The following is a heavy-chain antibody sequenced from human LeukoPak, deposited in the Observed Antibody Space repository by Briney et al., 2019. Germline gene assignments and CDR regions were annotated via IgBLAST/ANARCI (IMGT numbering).Heavy chain of an antibody. CDR1: GFTFSSYG. D-gene: IGHD3-9*01. J-gene: IGHJ4*02. Sequence: PGGSLRLSCAASGFTFSSYGMHWVRQAPGKGLEWVAVISYDGSNKYYVDSVKGRFTISRDNSKNTLYLQMNSLRAEDTAVYYCAKDGAYDIPWYYFDYWGQGTLVTVSS. CDR3: AKDGAYDIPWYYFDY. CDR2: ISYDGSNK. V-gene: IGHV3-30*18.